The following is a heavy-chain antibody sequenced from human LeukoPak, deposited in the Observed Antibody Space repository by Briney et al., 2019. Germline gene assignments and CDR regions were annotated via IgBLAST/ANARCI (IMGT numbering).Heavy chain of an antibody. Sequence: PGGSLRLSCTASGFTFGGFGMSGVRQVPGKGPKSVSNIKEDSSEKSYVDFVKRRFTISRDNVKNSVSLQMNSLRVKDTAMYYCARDPGYSEFDVWGQGIMVIVSS. CDR3: ARDPGYSEFDV. V-gene: IGHV3-7*01. D-gene: IGHD4-11*01. CDR1: GFTFGGFG. CDR2: IKEDSSEK. J-gene: IGHJ3*01.